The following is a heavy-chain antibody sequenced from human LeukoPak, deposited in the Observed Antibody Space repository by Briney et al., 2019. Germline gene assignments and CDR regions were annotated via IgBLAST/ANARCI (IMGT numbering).Heavy chain of an antibody. CDR2: INPNSGGT. CDR1: GNTFTGCY. D-gene: IGHD5-18*01. Sequence: ASVKVSCKASGNTFTGCYMHLVRQAPGQGLEWMGWINPNSGGTNYAQKFQGRVTMTRDTSISTAYMELSGLTSDDTAVYYCARDLGYSYGIGYWGQGTLVTVSS. V-gene: IGHV1-2*02. CDR3: ARDLGYSYGIGY. J-gene: IGHJ4*02.